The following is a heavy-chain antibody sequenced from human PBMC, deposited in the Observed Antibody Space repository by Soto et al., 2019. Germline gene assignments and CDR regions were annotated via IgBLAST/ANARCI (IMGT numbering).Heavy chain of an antibody. CDR1: GFIFESFG. J-gene: IGHJ5*02. CDR2: ISGSGFKK. Sequence: GGSLRLSCAASGFIFESFGRSWVRQAPGKGLEWISSISGSGFKKYYADSVKGRFTISRDNSKSTVYLELNNLSAEDTSVYHCEKNQGVEVVKIDTVYWIDTWDPGSVLTVSS. D-gene: IGHD2-2*01. V-gene: IGHV3-23*01. CDR3: EKNQGVEVVKIDTVYWIDT.